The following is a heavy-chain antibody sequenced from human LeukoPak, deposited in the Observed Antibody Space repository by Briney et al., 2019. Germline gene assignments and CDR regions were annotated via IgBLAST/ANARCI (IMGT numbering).Heavy chain of an antibody. CDR2: IYYSGST. CDR1: GGSISSGDYY. Sequence: PSETLSLTCTVSGGSISSGDYYWSWIRQPPGKGLEWIGYIYYSGSTYYNPSLKSRVTISVDTSKSQFSLKLSSVTAADTAVYYCARLTIFGVVYDYWGQGTLVTVSS. D-gene: IGHD3-3*01. CDR3: ARLTIFGVVYDY. V-gene: IGHV4-30-4*08. J-gene: IGHJ4*02.